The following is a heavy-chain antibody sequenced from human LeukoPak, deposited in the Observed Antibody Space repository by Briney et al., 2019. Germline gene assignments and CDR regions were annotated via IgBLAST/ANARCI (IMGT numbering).Heavy chain of an antibody. Sequence: SVKVSFKASGGTFSSYAISWVRQAPGQGLEWMGRIIPILGIANYAQKFQGRVTITADKSTSTAYMELSSLRSEDTAVYYCARDPYYSSGYTANWFDPWGQGTLVTVSS. CDR1: GGTFSSYA. CDR3: ARDPYYSSGYTANWFDP. V-gene: IGHV1-69*04. D-gene: IGHD3-22*01. CDR2: IIPILGIA. J-gene: IGHJ5*02.